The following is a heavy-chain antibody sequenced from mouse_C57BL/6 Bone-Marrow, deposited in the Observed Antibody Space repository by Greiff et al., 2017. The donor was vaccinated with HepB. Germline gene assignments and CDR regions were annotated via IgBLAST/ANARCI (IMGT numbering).Heavy chain of an antibody. J-gene: IGHJ1*03. CDR1: GYSFTDYN. CDR2: INPNYGTT. CDR3: ASNPDYYGSSYWYFYV. V-gene: IGHV1-39*01. D-gene: IGHD1-1*01. Sequence: EVKLMESGPELVKPGASVKISCKASGYSFTDYNMNWVKQSNGKSLEWIGVINPNYGTTRYNQKFKGKATLTVDQSSSTAYMQLNSLTSEDSAVYYCASNPDYYGSSYWYFYVWGTGTTVTVSS.